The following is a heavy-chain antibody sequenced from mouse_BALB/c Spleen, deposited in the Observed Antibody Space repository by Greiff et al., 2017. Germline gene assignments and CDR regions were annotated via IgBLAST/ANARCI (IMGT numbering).Heavy chain of an antibody. CDR3: ALMTTAYFDV. D-gene: IGHD1-1*01. CDR1: GFNIKDYY. CDR2: IDPENGNT. V-gene: IGHV14-1*02. Sequence: VQLQQSGAELVRPGALVKLSCKASGFNIKDYYMHRVKQRPEQGLEWIGWIDPENGNTIYDPKFQGKASITADTSSNTAYLQLSSLTSEDTAVYYCALMTTAYFDVWGAGTTDTVSS. J-gene: IGHJ1*01.